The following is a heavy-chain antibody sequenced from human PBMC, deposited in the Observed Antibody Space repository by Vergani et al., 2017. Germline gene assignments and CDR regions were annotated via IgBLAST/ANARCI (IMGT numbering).Heavy chain of an antibody. J-gene: IGHJ3*02. D-gene: IGHD3-3*01. CDR1: GFTFSSYA. V-gene: IGHV3-23*04. CDR2: ISGSGGST. Sequence: VQLVESGGGVVQPGRSLRLSCAASGFTFSSYAMSWVRQAPGKGLEWVSAISGSGGSTYYADSVKGRFTISRDNSKNTLYLQMNSLRAEDTAVYYCAKDSLRSYYDFWSGGDAFDIWGQGTMVTVSS. CDR3: AKDSLRSYYDFWSGGDAFDI.